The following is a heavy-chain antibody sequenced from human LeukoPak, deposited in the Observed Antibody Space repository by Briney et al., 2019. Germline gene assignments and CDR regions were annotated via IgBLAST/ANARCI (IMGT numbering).Heavy chain of an antibody. J-gene: IGHJ6*04. CDR3: ARHNYVPAAMVDV. CDR2: IYHSGST. Sequence: PSETLSLTCAVPGYSFSSGYYWGWIRQPPGKGLEWIGSIYHSGSTYYNPSLKSRVTISVDTSKNQFSLKLSSVTAADTAVYYCARHNYVPAAMVDVWGKGTTVTVSS. CDR1: GYSFSSGYY. V-gene: IGHV4-38-2*01. D-gene: IGHD2-2*01.